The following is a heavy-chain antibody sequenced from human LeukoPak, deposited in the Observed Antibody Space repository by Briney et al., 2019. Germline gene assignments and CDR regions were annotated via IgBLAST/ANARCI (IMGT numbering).Heavy chain of an antibody. D-gene: IGHD6-19*01. CDR1: GYSFTSYW. Sequence: GESLKISCKGSGYSFTSYWIAWVRQMPGKGLEWVGIIYPGDFDTRYSPSFQGKVIITADKYISNAYLQWNSLKASDTAMYYCARQGVSISGWPNGGDSWGQGTLVTVSS. CDR3: ARQGVSISGWPNGGDS. J-gene: IGHJ4*02. V-gene: IGHV5-51*01. CDR2: IYPGDFDT.